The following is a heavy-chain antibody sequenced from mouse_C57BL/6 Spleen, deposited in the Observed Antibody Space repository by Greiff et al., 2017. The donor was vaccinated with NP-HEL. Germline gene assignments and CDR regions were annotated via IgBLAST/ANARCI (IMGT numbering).Heavy chain of an antibody. V-gene: IGHV14-4*01. CDR1: GFNIKDDY. CDR2: IDPENGDT. D-gene: IGHD4-1*01. Sequence: EVQLQQSGAQLVRPGASVKLSCTASGFNIKDDYMHWVKQRPEQGLEWIGWIDPENGDTEYASKFQGKATITADTSSNTAYLQLSSLTSEDTAVYYCTRLGRDYWGQGTTLTVSS. J-gene: IGHJ2*01. CDR3: TRLGRDY.